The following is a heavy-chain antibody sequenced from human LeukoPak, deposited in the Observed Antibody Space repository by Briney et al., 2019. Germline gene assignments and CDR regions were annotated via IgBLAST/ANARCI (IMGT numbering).Heavy chain of an antibody. J-gene: IGHJ5*02. CDR3: ARLNYYDSSAFDP. V-gene: IGHV4-59*08. CDR1: GGSISSYY. D-gene: IGHD3-22*01. CDR2: IYYSGST. Sequence: PSETLSLTCTVSGGSISSYYWSWIRQPPGKGLEWIGYIYYSGSTNYNPSLKSRVTISVDTSKNQFSLKLSSVTAADTAVYYCARLNYYDSSAFDPWGQGTLVTVSS.